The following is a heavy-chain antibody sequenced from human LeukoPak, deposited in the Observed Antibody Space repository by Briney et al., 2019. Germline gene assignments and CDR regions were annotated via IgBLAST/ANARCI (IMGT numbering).Heavy chain of an antibody. Sequence: KAGGSLRLSCAPSGFTVSNAWMSWVRHPPGKGVEWSGESNQSGSTNYNPSLKSGVTISVDTSKNQFSLKLSSVTAADTAVYYCARGVRGYSYGWGQGTLVTVSS. CDR3: ARGVRGYSYG. V-gene: IGHV4-34*01. CDR1: GFTVSNAW. D-gene: IGHD5-18*01. J-gene: IGHJ4*02. CDR2: SNQSGST.